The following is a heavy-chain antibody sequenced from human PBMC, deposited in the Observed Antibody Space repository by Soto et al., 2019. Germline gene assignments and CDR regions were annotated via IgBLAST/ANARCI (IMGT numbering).Heavy chain of an antibody. Sequence: QVQLQESGPGLVDPLGTLSLTCAVSGTSVSGANWWGWVRKPPGKGLEWIGEIHSSGNTDYNPSLKSRVTISRDMSKNEFSLKLTSVTAADTAVYYCARTGPYSSGNNWGQGTLVTVSS. V-gene: IGHV4-4*02. CDR2: IHSSGNT. CDR3: ARTGPYSSGNN. CDR1: GTSVSGANW. J-gene: IGHJ4*02. D-gene: IGHD3-22*01.